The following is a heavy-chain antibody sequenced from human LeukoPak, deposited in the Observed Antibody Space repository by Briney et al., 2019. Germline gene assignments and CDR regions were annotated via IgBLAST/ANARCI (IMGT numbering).Heavy chain of an antibody. Sequence: ASVKVSCKASGYTFTGYGISWVRQAPGQGLEWMGWISAYNGNTNYAQKLQGRVTMTRDTSTSTVYMELSSLRSEDTAVYYCARGPRITLIRGGQWYFYMDVWGKGTTVTISS. J-gene: IGHJ6*03. CDR1: GYTFTGYG. CDR2: ISAYNGNT. V-gene: IGHV1-18*01. CDR3: ARGPRITLIRGGQWYFYMDV. D-gene: IGHD3-10*01.